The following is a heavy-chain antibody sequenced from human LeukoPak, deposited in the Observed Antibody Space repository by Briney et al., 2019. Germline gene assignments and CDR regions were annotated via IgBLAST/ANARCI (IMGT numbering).Heavy chain of an antibody. V-gene: IGHV3-21*01. CDR1: GFTFSSYS. D-gene: IGHD2-21*01. CDR3: AREVYCGGGCYSGGAFDI. J-gene: IGHJ3*02. Sequence: GGSLRLSCAASGFTFSSYSMNWVRQAPGKGLEWVSSISSSSSYIYYADSVRGRFTISRGNAKNSLYLQMNSLRAEDTAVYYCAREVYCGGGCYSGGAFDIWGQGTMVTVSS. CDR2: ISSSSSYI.